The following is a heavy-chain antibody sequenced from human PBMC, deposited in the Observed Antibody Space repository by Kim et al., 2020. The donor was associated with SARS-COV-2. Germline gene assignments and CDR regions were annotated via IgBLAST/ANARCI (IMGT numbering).Heavy chain of an antibody. CDR2: ISGSGGST. J-gene: IGHJ4*02. CDR3: AKEEYYYDSRGYHAIFYC. D-gene: IGHD3-22*01. V-gene: IGHV3-23*01. Sequence: GGSLRLSCAASGFNFSSYAMSWVRQAPGKGLEWVSVISGSGGSTYYADSVKGRFTISRDNSKNTLYLQMNSLRAEDTAVYYCAKEEYYYDSRGYHAIFYCGGQRTLVTVSS. CDR1: GFNFSSYA.